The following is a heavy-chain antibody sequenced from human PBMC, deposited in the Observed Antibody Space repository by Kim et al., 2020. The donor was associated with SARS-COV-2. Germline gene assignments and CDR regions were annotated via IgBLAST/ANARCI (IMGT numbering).Heavy chain of an antibody. CDR2: ISDSGYTT. CDR3: AKAYCSGGSCPYCDY. D-gene: IGHD2-15*01. V-gene: IGHV3-23*01. J-gene: IGHJ4*02. CDR1: GFTFSSYA. Sequence: GGSLRLSCAASGFTFSSYAMSWVRQAPGKGLEWVSTISDSGYTTYYADSVKGRFTISRDNSKSTLYLQMKSLRAEDTAIYYCAKAYCSGGSCPYCDYWGQGTLVTVSS.